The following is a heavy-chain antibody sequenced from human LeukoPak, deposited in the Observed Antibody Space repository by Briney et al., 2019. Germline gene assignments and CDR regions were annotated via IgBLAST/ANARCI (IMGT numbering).Heavy chain of an antibody. D-gene: IGHD6-19*01. CDR2: ISGSGGST. Sequence: GALRLSCAASGFTFSSYAMSWIRQAPGKGLEWVSAISGSGGSTYYADSVKGRFTISRDNSKDTLYLQMNSLRAEDTALYYCARVSDISVAAYFDYWGQGTLVTVSS. CDR3: ARVSDISVAAYFDY. J-gene: IGHJ4*02. V-gene: IGHV3-23*01. CDR1: GFTFSSYA.